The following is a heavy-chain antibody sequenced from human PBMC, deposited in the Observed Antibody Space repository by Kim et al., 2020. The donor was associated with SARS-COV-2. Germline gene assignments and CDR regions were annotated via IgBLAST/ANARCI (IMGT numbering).Heavy chain of an antibody. J-gene: IGHJ6*02. CDR3: ARDQEVWYNIDWLRGSPMDV. CDR2: ISPSSTYT. CDR1: GFTLGDYY. D-gene: IGHD6-19*01. V-gene: IGHV3-11*05. Sequence: GGSLRLSCAASGFTLGDYYVNWIRQAPGKGLEWISYISPSSTYTNYADSVKGRFTISRDNAKNSLFLQMNSLSPEDTAVYYCARDQEVWYNIDWLRGSPMDVWGQGTPVTV.